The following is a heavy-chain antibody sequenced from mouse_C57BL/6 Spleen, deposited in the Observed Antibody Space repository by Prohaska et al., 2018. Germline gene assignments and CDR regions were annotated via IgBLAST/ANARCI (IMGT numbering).Heavy chain of an antibody. V-gene: IGHV1-69*01. CDR3: ARRDGYVHYYAMDY. J-gene: IGHJ4*01. CDR1: GYTFTSYW. CDR2: IDPSDSYT. Sequence: QVQLQQPGAELVMPGASVKLSCKASGYTFTSYWMHWVKQRPGQGLEWIGEIDPSDSYTNYNQKFKGKATLTVDKSSSTAYMQLSSLTSEDSAVYYCARRDGYVHYYAMDYWGQGTSVTVSS. D-gene: IGHD2-2*01.